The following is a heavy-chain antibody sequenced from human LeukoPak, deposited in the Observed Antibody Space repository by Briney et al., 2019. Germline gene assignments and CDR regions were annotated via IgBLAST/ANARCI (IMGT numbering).Heavy chain of an antibody. V-gene: IGHV4-59*01. J-gene: IGHJ5*02. Sequence: SETLSLTCTVSGGSISSYYWSWIRQPPGKGLEWIGYIYYSGSTNYNPSLKSRVTISVDTSKNQFSLKLSSVTAADTAVYYCAAEWDTREWFDPWGQGTLVTASS. CDR1: GGSISSYY. D-gene: IGHD1-26*01. CDR2: IYYSGST. CDR3: AAEWDTREWFDP.